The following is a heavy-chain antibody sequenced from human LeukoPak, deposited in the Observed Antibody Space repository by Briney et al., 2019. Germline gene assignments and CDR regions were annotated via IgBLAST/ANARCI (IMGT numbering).Heavy chain of an antibody. J-gene: IGHJ6*03. CDR1: GFTFSSYG. V-gene: IGHV3-30*02. D-gene: IGHD3-3*01. Sequence: GGSLRLSCAASGFTFSSYGMHWVRQAPGKGLEWVAFIRYDGSNKYYADSVKGRFTISRDNSKNTLYLQMNSLRAEDTAVYYCAKSGSTIFGVVIAHYYMGVWGKGTTVTVSS. CDR3: AKSGSTIFGVVIAHYYMGV. CDR2: IRYDGSNK.